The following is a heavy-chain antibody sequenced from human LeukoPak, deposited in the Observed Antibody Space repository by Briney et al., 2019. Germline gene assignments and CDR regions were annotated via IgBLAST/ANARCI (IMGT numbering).Heavy chain of an antibody. V-gene: IGHV4-4*02. J-gene: IGHJ4*02. CDR3: ARAGSGYSFDY. CDR1: GGSISSSNW. CDR2: VSHSGNT. Sequence: PSETLSLTCAVSGGSISSSNWWSWVRQPPGKWLEWIGYVSHSGNTNCNPSLKSRVTMSLDTSKNHFSLRLSSVNTADTAVYYCARAGSGYSFDYWGQGSLVTVSS. D-gene: IGHD5-12*01.